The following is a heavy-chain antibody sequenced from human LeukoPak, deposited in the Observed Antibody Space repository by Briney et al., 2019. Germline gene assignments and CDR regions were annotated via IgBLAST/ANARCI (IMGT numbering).Heavy chain of an antibody. V-gene: IGHV3-30-3*01. CDR3: ARGRDIVVVVAANDY. D-gene: IGHD2-15*01. Sequence: PGRSLRLSCAASGFTFSSYAMHWVRQAPGKGLEWVAVISYDGSNKYYADSVKGRFTISRDNSKNTLYLQMNSLRAEDTAVYYCARGRDIVVVVAANDYWGQGTLVTVSS. J-gene: IGHJ4*02. CDR1: GFTFSSYA. CDR2: ISYDGSNK.